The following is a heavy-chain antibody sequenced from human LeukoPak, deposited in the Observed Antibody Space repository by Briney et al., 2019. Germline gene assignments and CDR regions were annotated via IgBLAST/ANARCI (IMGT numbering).Heavy chain of an antibody. D-gene: IGHD5-12*01. J-gene: IGHJ5*02. CDR2: MSYDGSSK. CDR1: GFTFSSYA. V-gene: IGHV3-30-3*01. CDR3: ARDAGNSGYGCDL. Sequence: GGSLRLSCVASGFTFSSYAMHWVRQAPGKGLEWVAVMSYDGSSKYYADSVKGRFTISRDNSKNTLYLQMNNLRGEDTAIYYCARDAGNSGYGCDLWGQGTLVTVSS.